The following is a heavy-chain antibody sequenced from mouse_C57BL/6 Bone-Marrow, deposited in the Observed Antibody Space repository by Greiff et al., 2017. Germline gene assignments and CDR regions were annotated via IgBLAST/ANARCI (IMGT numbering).Heavy chain of an antibody. CDR3: AREYDGYYPDD. J-gene: IGHJ2*01. CDR2: IDPSDSYT. CDR1: GYTFTSYW. V-gene: IGHV1-69*01. D-gene: IGHD2-3*01. Sequence: VQLQQPGAELVMPGASVKLSCKASGYTFTSYWMHWVKQRPGQGLEWIGEIDPSDSYTNYNQKFKGKSTVTVDKSSSTAYMQLSSLTAEDSAVYYCAREYDGYYPDDWGQGTTLTVSS.